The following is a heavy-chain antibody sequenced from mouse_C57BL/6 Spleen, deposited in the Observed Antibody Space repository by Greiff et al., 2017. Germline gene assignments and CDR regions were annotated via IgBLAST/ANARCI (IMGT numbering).Heavy chain of an antibody. D-gene: IGHD1-1*01. Sequence: VKLQESGAELVKPGASVKMSCKASGYTFTTYPIEWMKQNHGKSLEWIGNFHPYNDDTKYNEKFKGKATLTVEKSSSTVYLELSRLTSDDSAVYYCARTGHYYGSSSYYFDYWGQGTTLTVSS. CDR3: ARTGHYYGSSSYYFDY. CDR1: GYTFTTYP. CDR2: FHPYNDDT. J-gene: IGHJ2*01. V-gene: IGHV1-47*01.